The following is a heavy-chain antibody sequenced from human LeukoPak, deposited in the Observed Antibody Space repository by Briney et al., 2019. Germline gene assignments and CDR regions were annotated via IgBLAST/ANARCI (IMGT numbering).Heavy chain of an antibody. CDR1: GFTFSIYS. CDR2: ISSSNNI. Sequence: GGSLRLSCAASGFTFSIYSMNWVRQAPGKGLEWVSYISSSNNIYYADSVKGRFTISRDNAKNSLWLQMNSLRAEDTAVYHCGRGNGDYGGVDYWGQGTLVTVSS. D-gene: IGHD4-17*01. V-gene: IGHV3-48*01. J-gene: IGHJ4*02. CDR3: GRGNGDYGGVDY.